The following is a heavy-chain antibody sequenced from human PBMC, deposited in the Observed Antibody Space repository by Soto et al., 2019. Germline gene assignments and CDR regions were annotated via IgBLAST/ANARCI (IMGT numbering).Heavy chain of an antibody. V-gene: IGHV3-9*01. D-gene: IGHD3-3*01. CDR1: GFTFDDYA. J-gene: IGHJ6*02. Sequence: PGGSLRLSCAASGFTFDDYAMHWVRQAPGKGLEWVSGIRWNSGSIGYADSVTGRFTLSRDNAKHSLYLQMNRLRAADTALYYCAKAAKGGFLEWFPYYYYGMDVWGQGTTVTVSS. CDR3: AKAAKGGFLEWFPYYYYGMDV. CDR2: IRWNSGSI.